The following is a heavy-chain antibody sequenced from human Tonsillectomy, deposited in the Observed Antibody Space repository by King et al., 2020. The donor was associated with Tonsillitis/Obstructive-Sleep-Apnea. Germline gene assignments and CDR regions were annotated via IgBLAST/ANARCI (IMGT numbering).Heavy chain of an antibody. J-gene: IGHJ6*02. D-gene: IGHD2-2*01. CDR2: ISWDGGST. CDR3: AKPVSISSYSSYDGMAV. CDR1: GFTFDDYS. V-gene: IGHV3-43*01. Sequence: QLVQSGGVVVQPGGSLRLSCAASGFTFDDYSMHWVRQAPGKGLEWVSLISWDGGSTYYADTVKGRFTISRDNSKNSLYLQMNSLRTEDTALYYGAKPVSISSYSSYDGMAVWGQGTTVTVSS.